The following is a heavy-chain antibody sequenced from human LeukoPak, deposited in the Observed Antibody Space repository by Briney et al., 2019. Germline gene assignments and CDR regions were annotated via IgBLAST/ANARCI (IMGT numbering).Heavy chain of an antibody. V-gene: IGHV3-30*02. CDR3: AKDDYDRSGYQYHFDY. CDR2: IRYDGSNK. J-gene: IGHJ4*02. CDR1: GSTFSSYS. Sequence: GGSLRLSXAASGSTFSSYSMNWVRQAPGKGLEWVAFIRYDGSNKYYADSVKGRFTISRDNSKNTLYLQMNSLRPEDTAVYCCAKDDYDRSGYQYHFDYWGQGTLVTVSS. D-gene: IGHD3-22*01.